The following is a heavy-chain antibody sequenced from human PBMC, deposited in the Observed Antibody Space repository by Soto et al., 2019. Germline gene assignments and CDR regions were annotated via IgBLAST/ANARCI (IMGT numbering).Heavy chain of an antibody. CDR3: ARERYYGSGTGFDY. J-gene: IGHJ4*02. D-gene: IGHD3-10*01. CDR2: IWYDGSNK. V-gene: IGHV3-33*01. CDR1: GFTFSSYG. Sequence: QVQLVESGGGVVQPGRSLRLSCAASGFTFSSYGMHWVRQAPGKGLEWVAVIWYDGSNKYYADSVKGRFTISRDNSKNTLYLQMNRLRAEDTAVYYCARERYYGSGTGFDYWGQGTLVTVSS.